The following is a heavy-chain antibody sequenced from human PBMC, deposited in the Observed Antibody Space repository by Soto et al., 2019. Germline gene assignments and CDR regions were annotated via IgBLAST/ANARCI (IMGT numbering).Heavy chain of an antibody. J-gene: IGHJ4*02. CDR1: GFSLNTSEEG. Sequence: QITLKESGPTLVKPTQTLTLTCTFSGFSLNTSEEGVGWIRQPPGKALEWLALIYWNDDKRYSPSLNSRLTITKDTSKNQVVLTMTNMDPVDTATYYCAHKKPRYFDWLTYFDYWGQGTLVTVSS. CDR2: IYWNDDK. CDR3: AHKKPRYFDWLTYFDY. V-gene: IGHV2-5*01. D-gene: IGHD3-9*01.